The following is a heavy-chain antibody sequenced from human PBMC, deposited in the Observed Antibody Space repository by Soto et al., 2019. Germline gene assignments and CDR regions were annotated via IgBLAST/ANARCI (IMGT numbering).Heavy chain of an antibody. CDR2: IYPTGRT. CDR3: ARDPPGPAPRWGV. V-gene: IGHV4-30-2*01. CDR1: NGSISSGGYS. D-gene: IGHD3-16*01. J-gene: IGHJ6*02. Sequence: TLSLTCTVSNGSISSGGYSWSWIRQTPGKGLEWIGYIYPTGRTYYNPSLKNRATLSIETSQNQFSLQLTSVTAADTAVYYCARDPPGPAPRWGVWGHGTTVTGSS.